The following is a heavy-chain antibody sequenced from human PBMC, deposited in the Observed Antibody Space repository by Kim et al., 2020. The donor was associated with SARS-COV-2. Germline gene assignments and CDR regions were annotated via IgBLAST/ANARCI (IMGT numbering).Heavy chain of an antibody. Sequence: GGSLRLSCAASGFTFSSYEMNWVRQAPGKGLEWVSYISSSGSTIYYADSVKGRFTISRDNAKNSLYLQMNSLRAEDTAVYYCARDRWSGYSGYDLSWGPDYYYYYGMDVWGQGTTVTVSS. D-gene: IGHD5-12*01. CDR3: ARDRWSGYSGYDLSWGPDYYYYYGMDV. CDR2: ISSSGSTI. CDR1: GFTFSSYE. J-gene: IGHJ6*02. V-gene: IGHV3-48*03.